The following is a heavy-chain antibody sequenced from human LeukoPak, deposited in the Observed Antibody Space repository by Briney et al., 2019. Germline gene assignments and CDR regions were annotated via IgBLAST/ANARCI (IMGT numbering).Heavy chain of an antibody. J-gene: IGHJ4*02. Sequence: SETLSLTCAVSGYSISSGYYWGWIRQPPGKGLEWIGSIFHGGNTYYSPSLKSRVTISMDTSMNQFYLKVTSVTAADTAVYYCARQDRTLYYDSSGLYFDYWGQGTLVAVSS. V-gene: IGHV4-38-2*01. CDR1: GYSISSGYY. CDR2: IFHGGNT. CDR3: ARQDRTLYYDSSGLYFDY. D-gene: IGHD3-22*01.